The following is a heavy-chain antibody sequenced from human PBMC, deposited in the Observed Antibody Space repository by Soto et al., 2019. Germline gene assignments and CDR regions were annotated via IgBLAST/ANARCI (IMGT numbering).Heavy chain of an antibody. CDR1: GDSMSSYY. V-gene: IGHV4-59*01. Sequence: PETLSLTCTVSGDSMSSYYWSWIRQAPGKGLEWIGYIYYSGSTTYNPSLRSRVTMSVDTSKNQFSLRLTSVTAADTDVYYCARANSNYQTFDHWGQGSQVTAS. CDR2: IYYSGST. D-gene: IGHD4-4*01. CDR3: ARANSNYQTFDH. J-gene: IGHJ4*02.